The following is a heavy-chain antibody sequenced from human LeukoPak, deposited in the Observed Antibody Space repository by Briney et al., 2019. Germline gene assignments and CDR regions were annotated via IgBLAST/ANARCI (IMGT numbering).Heavy chain of an antibody. Sequence: GLSLRLSCAASGFTFSNYAMSWVRQAPGKGLEWVSSITGSGGSTFFADSVKGRFTISRDNSKNTLYLQMNSLRAEDTAVYYCARDLHGDYGLDAFDIWGQGTMVTVPS. J-gene: IGHJ3*02. D-gene: IGHD4-17*01. CDR2: ITGSGGST. CDR3: ARDLHGDYGLDAFDI. CDR1: GFTFSNYA. V-gene: IGHV3-23*01.